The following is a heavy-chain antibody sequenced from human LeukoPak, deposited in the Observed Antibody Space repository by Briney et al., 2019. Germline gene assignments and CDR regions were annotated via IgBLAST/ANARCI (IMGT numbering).Heavy chain of an antibody. CDR3: AKMSDSWTGYYDNWFDS. CDR1: GVTFRNFA. D-gene: IGHD3/OR15-3a*01. V-gene: IGHV3-23*01. Sequence: GGSLRLSCAVSGVTFRNFAMNWVRQSPGKGLEWVSTVSASGGHTYYADSVKGRFSISRDNSENTLYLRLNSLKADDAAVYYCAKMSDSWTGYYDNWFDSWGKGTLVTVSS. CDR2: VSASGGHT. J-gene: IGHJ5*01.